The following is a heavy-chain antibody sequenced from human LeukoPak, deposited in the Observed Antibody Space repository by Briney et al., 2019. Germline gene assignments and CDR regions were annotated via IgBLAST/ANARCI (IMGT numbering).Heavy chain of an antibody. D-gene: IGHD4-17*01. Sequence: PGGSLRLSCAASGFTFSDYYMSWIRQAPGKGLEWVSYISSSSSYTNYADSVKGRFTISRDNAKNSLYLQMNSLRAEDTAVYYCARDYGDYVSYFDYWGQGTLATVSS. CDR3: ARDYGDYVSYFDY. J-gene: IGHJ4*02. CDR2: ISSSSSYT. CDR1: GFTFSDYY. V-gene: IGHV3-11*06.